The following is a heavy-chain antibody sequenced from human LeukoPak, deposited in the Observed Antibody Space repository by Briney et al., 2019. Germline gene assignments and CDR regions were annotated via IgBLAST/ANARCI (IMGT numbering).Heavy chain of an antibody. CDR3: ARDRGITMVRGVKSNSFDY. Sequence: GASVKVSCKASGYTFTSYDISWVRQAPGQGLEWMGRIIPILGIANYAQKFQGRVTITADKSTSTAYMELSSLRSGDTAVYYCARDRGITMVRGVKSNSFDYWGQGTLVTVSS. CDR1: GYTFTSYD. CDR2: IIPILGIA. J-gene: IGHJ4*02. D-gene: IGHD3-10*01. V-gene: IGHV1-69*04.